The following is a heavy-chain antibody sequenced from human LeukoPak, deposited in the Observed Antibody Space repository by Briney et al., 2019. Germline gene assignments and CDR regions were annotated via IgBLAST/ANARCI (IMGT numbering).Heavy chain of an antibody. J-gene: IGHJ4*02. Sequence: SETLSLTCTVSGGSITSYYWNWIRQPPGKGLEWIGYIYYSGSTNYNPSLKSRVTISIDTSKNRFSLRLSSVTAADTAVYYCARACNGACNSFDYWGQGTLVTVSS. V-gene: IGHV4-59*12. CDR1: GGSITSYY. D-gene: IGHD2-21*02. CDR3: ARACNGACNSFDY. CDR2: IYYSGST.